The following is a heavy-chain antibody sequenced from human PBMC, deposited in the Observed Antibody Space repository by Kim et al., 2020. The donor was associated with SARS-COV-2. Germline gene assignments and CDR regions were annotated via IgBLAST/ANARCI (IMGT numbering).Heavy chain of an antibody. CDR1: GFTFSSYA. CDR2: ISGSGGST. V-gene: IGHV3-23*01. J-gene: IGHJ6*02. D-gene: IGHD3-22*01. CDR3: ASTMGYYDSSVLYGMDV. Sequence: GGSLRLSCAASGFTFSSYAMCWVRQAPGKGLEWVSAISGSGGSTYYADSVKGRFTISRDNSKNTLYLQMNSLRAEDTAVYYCASTMGYYDSSVLYGMDVWGQGTTVTVSS.